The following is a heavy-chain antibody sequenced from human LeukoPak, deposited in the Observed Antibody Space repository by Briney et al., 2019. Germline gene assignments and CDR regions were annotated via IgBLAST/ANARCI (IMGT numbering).Heavy chain of an antibody. J-gene: IGHJ4*02. V-gene: IGHV3-53*01. Sequence: PGGSLRLSCAASGFTVSSNYMSWVRQAPGKGLEWVSVIYSGGSTYYADSVKGRFTISRDNAKNSLYLQMNSLRAEDTALYYCARVYGSGPGDSWGQGTLVTVSS. CDR2: IYSGGST. CDR3: ARVYGSGPGDS. D-gene: IGHD3-10*01. CDR1: GFTVSSNY.